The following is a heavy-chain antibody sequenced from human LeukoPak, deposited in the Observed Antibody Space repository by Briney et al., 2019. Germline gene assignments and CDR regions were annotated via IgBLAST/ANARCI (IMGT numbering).Heavy chain of an antibody. CDR3: ARQIGFGDLFGKYYIDF. Sequence: GGSLRLSCAASGFTFDDYGMGWVRQVPWKRLEGVSGINWNGGGTDYADSVKGRFIISRDNVENSLHLQMNSLRVEDTALYYCARQIGFGDLFGKYYIDFWGQGTLVTVSS. D-gene: IGHD3-10*01. CDR2: INWNGGGT. J-gene: IGHJ4*02. V-gene: IGHV3-20*04. CDR1: GFTFDDYG.